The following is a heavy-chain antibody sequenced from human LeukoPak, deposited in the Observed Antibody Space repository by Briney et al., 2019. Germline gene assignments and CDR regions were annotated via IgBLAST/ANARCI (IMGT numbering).Heavy chain of an antibody. Sequence: ASVKVSCKASGGIFSRFTISWVRQAPGQGFEWMGGIIPIFGTANYAQKFQGRVTITADESTSTAYMELSSLRSEDTAVYYCFSTRTYYYDSSGYQNHDYWGQGTLVTVSS. CDR2: IIPIFGTA. CDR1: GGIFSRFT. V-gene: IGHV1-69*13. J-gene: IGHJ4*02. D-gene: IGHD3-22*01. CDR3: FSTRTYYYDSSGYQNHDY.